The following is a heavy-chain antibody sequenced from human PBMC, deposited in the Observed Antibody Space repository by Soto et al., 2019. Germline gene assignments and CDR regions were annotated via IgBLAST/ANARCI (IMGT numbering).Heavy chain of an antibody. CDR3: AREKSGTRPRLFDY. Sequence: LVKVSCKASGGTFSSYAISWVRQAPGQGLEWMGGIIPIFGTANYAQKFQGRVTITADESTSTAYMELSSLRSEDTAVYYCAREKSGTRPRLFDYWGQGTLVTVSS. D-gene: IGHD1-26*01. J-gene: IGHJ4*02. CDR1: GGTFSSYA. CDR2: IIPIFGTA. V-gene: IGHV1-69*13.